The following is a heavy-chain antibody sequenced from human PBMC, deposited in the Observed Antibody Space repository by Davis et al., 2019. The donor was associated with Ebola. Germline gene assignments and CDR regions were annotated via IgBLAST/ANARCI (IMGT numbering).Heavy chain of an antibody. CDR2: MNPNSGNT. J-gene: IGHJ5*02. D-gene: IGHD2-2*01. V-gene: IGHV1-8*01. Sequence: AASVKVSCKASGYTFTSYDLSWVRQATGQGLEWMGWMNPNSGNTGYAQKFQGRVTMTRDTSTSTVSMELSSLRSEDTAVYYCARARYCSSTSCSNWFDPWGQGTLVTVSS. CDR1: GYTFTSYD. CDR3: ARARYCSSTSCSNWFDP.